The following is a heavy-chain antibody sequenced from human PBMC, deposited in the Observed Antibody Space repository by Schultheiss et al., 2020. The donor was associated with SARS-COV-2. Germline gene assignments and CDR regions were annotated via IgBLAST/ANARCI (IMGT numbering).Heavy chain of an antibody. CDR2: INPNSGGT. V-gene: IGHV1-2*06. Sequence: GGSLRLSCKASGYTFTGYYMHWVRQAPGQGLEWMGRINPNSGGTNYAQKFQGRVTMTRDTSISTAYMELSRLRSDDTAVYYCARDSGYDDGPASYYYYGMDVWGQGTTVTVSS. D-gene: IGHD5-12*01. CDR1: GYTFTGYY. CDR3: ARDSGYDDGPASYYYYGMDV. J-gene: IGHJ6*02.